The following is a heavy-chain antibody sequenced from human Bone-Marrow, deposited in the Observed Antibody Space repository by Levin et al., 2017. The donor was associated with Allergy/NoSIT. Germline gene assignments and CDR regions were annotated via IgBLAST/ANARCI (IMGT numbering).Heavy chain of an antibody. V-gene: IGHV3-48*02. D-gene: IGHD3-3*01. CDR1: GLTFSMYS. CDR3: ARGDFFRPYYYYGMDV. Sequence: SGGSLRLSCAASGLTFSMYSMNWVRQAPGKGLEWVSYISSSSTTIYYADSVKGRFTLSRDNAKNSLYLQMNSLRDDDTAVYYCARGDFFRPYYYYGMDVWGQGTTVTVSS. CDR2: ISSSSTTI. J-gene: IGHJ6*02.